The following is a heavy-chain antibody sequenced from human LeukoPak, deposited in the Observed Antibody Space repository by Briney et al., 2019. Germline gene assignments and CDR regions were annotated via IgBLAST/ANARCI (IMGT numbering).Heavy chain of an antibody. CDR3: AKDGAGRGRYYDFWSGRYYFDY. D-gene: IGHD3-3*01. J-gene: IGHJ4*02. V-gene: IGHV3-9*01. CDR1: GFTFDDYA. Sequence: GRSLRLSCAASGFTFDDYAMHWVRHAPGKGLEWVAGISWNSGSIVYADSVKGRFTISRDNAKNSLYLQMNSLRAEDTALYYCAKDGAGRGRYYDFWSGRYYFDYWGQGTLVTVSS. CDR2: ISWNSGSI.